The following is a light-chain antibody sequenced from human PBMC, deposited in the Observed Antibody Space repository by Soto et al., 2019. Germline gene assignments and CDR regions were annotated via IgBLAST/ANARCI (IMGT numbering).Light chain of an antibody. CDR2: DAS. CDR1: QVISNF. Sequence: DIQMTQSPSSLSASVGDRVTITCQASQVISNFVNWYQQKPGKAPKLLIYDASTLETGVPSRFSGSGSGTDFTFTISSLQPEDIATYYCQQSDDLPPLTFGPGTKVDIK. V-gene: IGKV1-33*01. CDR3: QQSDDLPPLT. J-gene: IGKJ3*01.